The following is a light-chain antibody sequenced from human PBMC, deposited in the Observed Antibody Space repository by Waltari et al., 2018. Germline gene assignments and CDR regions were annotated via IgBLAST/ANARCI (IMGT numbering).Light chain of an antibody. J-gene: IGKJ2*01. Sequence: EIVLTQSPGTLSLSPGEGATLSCRASQSVTRSTLAWYQQKFAQAPRLLIYGASSRTTGIPDRFSGSGSGTDFTLTISRLEPEDFAVYYCQQYGDSSFTFGRGTTLEIK. CDR2: GAS. V-gene: IGKV3-20*01. CDR3: QQYGDSSFT. CDR1: QSVTRST.